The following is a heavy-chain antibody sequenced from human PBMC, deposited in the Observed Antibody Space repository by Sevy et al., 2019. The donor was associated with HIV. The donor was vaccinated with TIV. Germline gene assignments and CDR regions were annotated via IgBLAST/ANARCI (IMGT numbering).Heavy chain of an antibody. D-gene: IGHD3-16*01. CDR2: ISYDGRNNK. Sequence: GGSLRLSCAASGFSFSDYRMHWVRQAPGKGLEWVAVISYDGRNNKYNADSVKVRFTISRDNSKNTLYLQMNSLRAEDTAIYYCARDRGEILSSAFDYWGQGTLVTVSS. CDR1: GFSFSDYR. CDR3: ARDRGEILSSAFDY. J-gene: IGHJ4*02. V-gene: IGHV3-30*03.